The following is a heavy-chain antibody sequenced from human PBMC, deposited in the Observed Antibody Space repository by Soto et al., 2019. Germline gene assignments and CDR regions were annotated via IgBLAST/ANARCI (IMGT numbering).Heavy chain of an antibody. CDR2: ISYDGSNK. CDR3: ARASGDRPVNWFDP. Sequence: GGSLRLSCAASGFTFSSYAMRWVRQAPGKGLEWVAVISYDGSNKYYADSVKGRFTISRDNSKNTLYLQMNSLRAEGTAVYYCARASGDRPVNWFDPWGQGTLVTVSS. J-gene: IGHJ5*02. V-gene: IGHV3-30-3*01. CDR1: GFTFSSYA. D-gene: IGHD7-27*01.